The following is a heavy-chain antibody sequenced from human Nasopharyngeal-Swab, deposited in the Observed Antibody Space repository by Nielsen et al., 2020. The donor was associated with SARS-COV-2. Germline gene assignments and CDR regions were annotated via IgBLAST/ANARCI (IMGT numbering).Heavy chain of an antibody. CDR2: IGTAGDT. J-gene: IGHJ4*02. CDR3: ARDLVTESLGYGLDY. V-gene: IGHV3-13*01. CDR1: GFTFSSYD. D-gene: IGHD3-16*01. Sequence: GSLKISCAASGFTFSSYDMHWVRQATGKGLEWVSAIGTAGDTYYADSVKGRFTISRDNSKNTLYLQMNSLRAEDTAVYYCARDLVTESLGYGLDYWGQGTLVTVSS.